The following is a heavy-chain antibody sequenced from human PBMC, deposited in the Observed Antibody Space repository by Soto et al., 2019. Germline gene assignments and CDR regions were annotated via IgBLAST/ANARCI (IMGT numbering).Heavy chain of an antibody. J-gene: IGHJ1*01. V-gene: IGHV1-18*01. CDR1: RFIIAFRG. CDR2: ISGYNGKT. D-gene: IGHD3-10*01. CDR3: ARDKRIDEYGLGSYGF. Sequence: SLNARWKASRFIIAFRGRSWVRHAIEKGLEWMGWISGYNGKTKYAQTLQGRVTMTADTSTSTVYLELRGLRPDDTAVYFCARDKRIDEYGLGSYGFCGEGPLVTLSS.